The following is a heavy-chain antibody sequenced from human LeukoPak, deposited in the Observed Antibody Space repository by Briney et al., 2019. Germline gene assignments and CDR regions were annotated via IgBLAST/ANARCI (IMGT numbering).Heavy chain of an antibody. D-gene: IGHD5-12*01. V-gene: IGHV3-66*02. Sequence: GGSLRLSCAASGFTVSSNYMSWVRQAPGKGLEWVSVIYSGGSTYYADSVKGRFTISRDNSKNTLYLQMNSLRAEDTAVYYCARARYRGYSGYNDAFDIWGQGTMVTVSS. CDR1: GFTVSSNY. CDR3: ARARYRGYSGYNDAFDI. CDR2: IYSGGST. J-gene: IGHJ3*02.